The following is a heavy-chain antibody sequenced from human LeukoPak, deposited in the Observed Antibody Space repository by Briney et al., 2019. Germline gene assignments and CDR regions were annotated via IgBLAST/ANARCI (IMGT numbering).Heavy chain of an antibody. CDR2: IYYSGST. CDR3: ARGFRRNYYDSSGSKGAFDI. D-gene: IGHD3-22*01. V-gene: IGHV4-39*07. Sequence: SETLSLTCTVSGGSISSSSYYWGWIRQPPGKGLEWIGSIYYSGSTYYNPPLKSRVTISVDTSKNQFSLKLSSVTAADTAVYYCARGFRRNYYDSSGSKGAFDIWGQGTMVTVSS. CDR1: GGSISSSSYY. J-gene: IGHJ3*02.